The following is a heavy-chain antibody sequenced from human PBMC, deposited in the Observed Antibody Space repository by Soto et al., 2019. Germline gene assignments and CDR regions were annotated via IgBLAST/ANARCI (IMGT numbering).Heavy chain of an antibody. Sequence: EVQLLESGGGLVQPGGSLRLSCAASGFTFSSYAMTWVRQAPGKGLEWVSGISTSGDGTYYADSVKGRFTISRDNSKNTLCLQMNSLRAEATAVYYCATLARTKDFDYWGQGTLVTVSS. D-gene: IGHD2-8*01. V-gene: IGHV3-23*01. CDR3: ATLARTKDFDY. CDR2: ISTSGDGT. J-gene: IGHJ4*02. CDR1: GFTFSSYA.